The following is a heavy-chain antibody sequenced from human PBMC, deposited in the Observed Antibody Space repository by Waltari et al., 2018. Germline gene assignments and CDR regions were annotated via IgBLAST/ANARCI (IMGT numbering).Heavy chain of an antibody. D-gene: IGHD5-18*01. J-gene: IGHJ3*02. V-gene: IGHV4-34*01. CDR1: GGSFSGYY. CDR3: ARGGAGYSYGVTPLHPRYAFDI. CDR2: INHSGTT. Sequence: QVQLQQWGAGLLKPSETLSLTCAVYGGSFSGYYWSWIRQPPGKGLEWIGEINHSGTTNTNPSLKSRVTISVDTSKNQFSLKLSSVTAADTAVYYFARGGAGYSYGVTPLHPRYAFDIWGQGTMVTVSS.